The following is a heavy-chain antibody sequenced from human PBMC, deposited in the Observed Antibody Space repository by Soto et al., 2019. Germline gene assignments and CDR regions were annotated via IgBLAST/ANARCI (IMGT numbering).Heavy chain of an antibody. Sequence: PSETLSLTCTVSGGSVISGSYYWSWIRQPPGKGLEWIGYIYYSGSTNYNPSLKSRVTISVDTSKNQFSLKLSSVTAADTAVYYCARGHCSGGSCQSPFDYWGQGTLVTVSS. CDR2: IYYSGST. CDR3: ARGHCSGGSCQSPFDY. CDR1: GGSVISGSYY. J-gene: IGHJ4*02. D-gene: IGHD2-15*01. V-gene: IGHV4-61*01.